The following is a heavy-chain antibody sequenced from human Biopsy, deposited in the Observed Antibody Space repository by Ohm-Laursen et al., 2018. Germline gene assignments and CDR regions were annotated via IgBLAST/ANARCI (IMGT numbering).Heavy chain of an antibody. V-gene: IGHV3-21*04. D-gene: IGHD1-26*01. CDR3: AARSQGDITYYYYGMDV. Sequence: SLRLSCAASGVTLSGYSMSWVRQAPGKGLEWVSSISASSSYIYYADSVKGRFTVSKENGKNSLYLHMNSLRAEDTAVYYCAARSQGDITYYYYGMDVWGQGTTVTVSS. J-gene: IGHJ6*02. CDR2: ISASSSYI. CDR1: GVTLSGYS.